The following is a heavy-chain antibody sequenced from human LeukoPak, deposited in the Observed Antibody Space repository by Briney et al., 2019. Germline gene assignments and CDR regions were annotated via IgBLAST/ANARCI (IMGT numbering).Heavy chain of an antibody. CDR2: IIPILGIA. CDR1: GGTFSSYT. CDR3: AREGLGERDGYLHQSYYFDY. J-gene: IGHJ4*02. Sequence: ASVKVSCKASGGTFSSYTISWVRQAPGQGLEWMGRIIPILGIANYAQKFQGRVTITADKSTSTAYMELSGLRSEDTAVYYCAREGLGERDGYLHQSYYFDYWGQGTLVTVSS. V-gene: IGHV1-69*04. D-gene: IGHD5-24*01.